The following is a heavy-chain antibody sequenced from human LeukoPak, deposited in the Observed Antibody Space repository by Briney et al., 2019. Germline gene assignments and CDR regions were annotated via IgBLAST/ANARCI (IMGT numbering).Heavy chain of an antibody. J-gene: IGHJ3*02. V-gene: IGHV4-34*01. Sequence: SETLSLTCAVYGGSFSGYYWSWIRQPPGKGLEWIGEIKHRGSTNYNPSLKSRVTISVDTSKNQFSLKLSSVTAADTAVYYCARGRFLDAFDIWGQGTMVTISS. CDR1: GGSFSGYY. D-gene: IGHD3-3*01. CDR3: ARGRFLDAFDI. CDR2: IKHRGST.